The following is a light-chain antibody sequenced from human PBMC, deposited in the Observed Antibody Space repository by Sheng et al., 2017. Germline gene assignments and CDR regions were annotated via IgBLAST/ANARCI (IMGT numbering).Light chain of an antibody. CDR2: GAS. CDR1: QSFSSSY. CDR3: QQYGNSPWT. J-gene: IGKJ1*01. Sequence: DIVLTQFPGTLSVSPGERATLSCRASQSFSSSYLTWYQQKPGQAPRLLIYGASTRATGIPDRFSGSGSGTDFTLIISRLEPEDFAMYYCQQYGNSPWTFGQGTKVEVK. V-gene: IGKV3-20*01.